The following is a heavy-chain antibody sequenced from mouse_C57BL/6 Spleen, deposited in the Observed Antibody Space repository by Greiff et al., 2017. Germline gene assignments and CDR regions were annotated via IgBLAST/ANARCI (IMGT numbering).Heavy chain of an antibody. Sequence: EVQGVESGGGLVKPGGSLKLSCAASGFTFSSYTMSWVRQTPEKRLEWVATISGGGGNTYYPDSVKGRFTISRDNAKNTLYLQMSSLRSEDTALYYCARQYGNYWYFDVWGTGTTVTVSS. CDR1: GFTFSSYT. J-gene: IGHJ1*03. CDR3: ARQYGNYWYFDV. V-gene: IGHV5-9*01. D-gene: IGHD2-1*01. CDR2: ISGGGGNT.